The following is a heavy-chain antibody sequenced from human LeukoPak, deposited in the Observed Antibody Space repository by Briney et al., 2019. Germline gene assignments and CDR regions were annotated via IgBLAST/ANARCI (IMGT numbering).Heavy chain of an antibody. CDR3: ARDLSGGSSWFTGGVDY. V-gene: IGHV1-2*02. CDR1: GYTFTSYG. CDR2: INPNSGGT. Sequence: ASVKVSCKASGYTFTSYGISWVRQAPGQGLEWMGWINPNSGGTNYAQKFQGRVTMTRDTSISTAYMELSRLRSDDTAVYYCARDLSGGSSWFTGGVDYWGQGTLVTVSS. D-gene: IGHD6-13*01. J-gene: IGHJ4*02.